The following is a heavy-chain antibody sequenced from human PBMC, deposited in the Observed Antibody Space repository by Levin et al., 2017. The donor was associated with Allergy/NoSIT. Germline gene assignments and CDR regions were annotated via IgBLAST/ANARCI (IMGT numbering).Heavy chain of an antibody. CDR3: ARDFGTTVTTWDY. V-gene: IGHV3-66*01. CDR1: GFTVSSNY. Sequence: GESLKISCAASGFTVSSNYMSWVRQAPGKGLEWVSVIYSGGSTYYADSVKGRFTISRDNSKNTLYLQMNSLRAEDTAVYYCARDFGTTVTTWDYWGQGTLVTVSS. J-gene: IGHJ4*02. D-gene: IGHD4-17*01. CDR2: IYSGGST.